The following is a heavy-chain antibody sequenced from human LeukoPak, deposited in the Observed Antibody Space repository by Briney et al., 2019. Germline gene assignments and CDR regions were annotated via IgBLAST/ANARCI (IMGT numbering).Heavy chain of an antibody. CDR3: ARFGEYYYDSSGYYYEPYYFDY. V-gene: IGHV4-38-2*01. Sequence: PSETLSLTCAVSGYSINSGYYWGWIRQPPGKGLEWIGSIYHSGSTYYNPSLKSRVTISVDTSKNQFSLKLSSVTAADTAVYYCARFGEYYYDSSGYYYEPYYFDYWGQGTLVTVSS. J-gene: IGHJ4*02. CDR1: GYSINSGYY. CDR2: IYHSGST. D-gene: IGHD3-22*01.